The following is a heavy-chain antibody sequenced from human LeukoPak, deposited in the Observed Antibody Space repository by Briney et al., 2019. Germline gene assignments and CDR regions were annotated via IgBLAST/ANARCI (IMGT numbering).Heavy chain of an antibody. CDR2: ISYDGSNK. Sequence: PGRSLRLSCAASGFTFSSYAMPWVRQAPGKGLEWVAVISYDGSNKYYADSVKGRFTISRDNSKNTLYLQMNSLRAEDTAVYYCAAPGDSSSFNYWGQGTLVTVSS. J-gene: IGHJ4*02. CDR1: GFTFSSYA. V-gene: IGHV3-30*01. CDR3: AAPGDSSSFNY. D-gene: IGHD6-13*01.